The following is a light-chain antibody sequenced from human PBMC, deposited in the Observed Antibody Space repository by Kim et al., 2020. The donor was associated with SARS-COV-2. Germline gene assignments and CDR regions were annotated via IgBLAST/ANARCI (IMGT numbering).Light chain of an antibody. CDR1: QGIANN. CDR2: AAS. Sequence: ACYGDRFISACRASQGIANNLVWFHQKPGKAPKPLIYAASRLETGVPSRFSGSGSGTDFILTISSLQPEDYGTYYCQQYDVYPRTFGQGTKVDIK. J-gene: IGKJ1*01. V-gene: IGKV1-16*01. CDR3: QQYDVYPRT.